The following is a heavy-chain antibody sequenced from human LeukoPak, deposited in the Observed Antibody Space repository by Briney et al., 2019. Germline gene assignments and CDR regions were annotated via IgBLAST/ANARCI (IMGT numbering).Heavy chain of an antibody. Sequence: PSETLSLTCAVYGGSFSGYYWSWIRQPPGKGLEWLGEINHSGSTNYNPSLKSRVTISLDTSKNQFSLKLSSVTAADTAVYYCARVRGYCSGGSCLLYYFDYWGQGTLVTVS. D-gene: IGHD2-15*01. J-gene: IGHJ4*02. CDR3: ARVRGYCSGGSCLLYYFDY. CDR2: INHSGST. CDR1: GGSFSGYY. V-gene: IGHV4-34*01.